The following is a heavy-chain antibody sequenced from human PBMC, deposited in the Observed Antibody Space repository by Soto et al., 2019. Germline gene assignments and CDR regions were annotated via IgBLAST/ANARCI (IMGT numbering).Heavy chain of an antibody. CDR1: GGSISSGGYY. Sequence: PSETLSLTCTVSGGSISSGGYYWSWIRQHPGKGLEWTGYIYYSGSTYYNPSLKSRATISVDTSKNQFSLKLSSVTAADTAVYYCAREDARPLGYCTNGVCHGNAFDIWGQGTMVTVS. CDR3: AREDARPLGYCTNGVCHGNAFDI. CDR2: IYYSGST. J-gene: IGHJ3*02. D-gene: IGHD2-8*01. V-gene: IGHV4-31*03.